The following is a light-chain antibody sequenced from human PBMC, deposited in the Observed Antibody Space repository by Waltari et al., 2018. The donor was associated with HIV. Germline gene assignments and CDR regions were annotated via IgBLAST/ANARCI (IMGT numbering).Light chain of an antibody. Sequence: SVLTQPHSVSAAPAQGVTISCPGSSSDIGARYDVHCYQQLPGTAPKLLIRGNSKRPSGVPDRFSGSKSGTSASLAITGLQAEEEADYYCQSYDNSLSGFVVFGGGTKLTVL. V-gene: IGLV1-40*01. CDR2: GNS. CDR3: QSYDNSLSGFVV. CDR1: SSDIGARYD. J-gene: IGLJ2*01.